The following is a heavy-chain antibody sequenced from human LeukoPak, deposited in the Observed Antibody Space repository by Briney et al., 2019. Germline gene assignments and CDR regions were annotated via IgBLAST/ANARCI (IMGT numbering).Heavy chain of an antibody. D-gene: IGHD6-13*01. CDR1: GYTFTSYY. V-gene: IGHV1-46*01. Sequence: ASVKVSCKASGYTFTSYYMHWVRQAPGQGLEWMGIINPSGSSTSYAQKFQGRVTITRNTSISTAYMELSSLRSEDTAVYYCAREISSSWEYYFDYWGQGTLVTVSS. J-gene: IGHJ4*02. CDR3: AREISSSWEYYFDY. CDR2: INPSGSST.